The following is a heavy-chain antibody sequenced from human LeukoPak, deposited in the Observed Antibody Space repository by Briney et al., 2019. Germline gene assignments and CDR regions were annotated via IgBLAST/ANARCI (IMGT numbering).Heavy chain of an antibody. J-gene: IGHJ4*02. V-gene: IGHV3-9*01. D-gene: IGHD3-22*01. CDR1: GFTFDDYA. Sequence: GGSLRLSCAASGFTFDDYAMHWVRQAPGKGLEWVSGISWNSGSIGYADSVKGRFTISRDNAKNSLYLQMNSLRAEDTALYYCAKDPFYDSSGYYFDYWGQGTLDTVSS. CDR2: ISWNSGSI. CDR3: AKDPFYDSSGYYFDY.